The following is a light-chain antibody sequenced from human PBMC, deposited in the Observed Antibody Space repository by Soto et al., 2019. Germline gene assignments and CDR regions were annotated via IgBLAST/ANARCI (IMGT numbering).Light chain of an antibody. CDR3: QQYGTSPYT. CDR1: QSVSSS. CDR2: GAA. J-gene: IGKJ2*01. V-gene: IGKV3-20*01. Sequence: EIVLTQSPGTLSLSPGARATLSCRSSQSVSSSLAWYQHKPGQAPRLLIYGAASRATGLPDRVSGSGSGTDFTLTISRLEPEDFAVYFCQQYGTSPYTFGQGTKLEIK.